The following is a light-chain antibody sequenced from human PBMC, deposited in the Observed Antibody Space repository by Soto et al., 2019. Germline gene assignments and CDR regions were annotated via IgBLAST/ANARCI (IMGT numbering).Light chain of an antibody. J-gene: IGKJ5*01. CDR1: QSVSSSY. V-gene: IGKV3-20*01. CDR2: GAS. CDR3: QQYGNSPQT. Sequence: EIVLTQSPGTLSLSPGERATLSCRASQSVSSSYLAWYQQKPGQAPRLLIYGASSRATGIPDRFSGSGSGTDLTLTISRLEPKDFAVYYCQQYGNSPQTFGPGKRLEIK.